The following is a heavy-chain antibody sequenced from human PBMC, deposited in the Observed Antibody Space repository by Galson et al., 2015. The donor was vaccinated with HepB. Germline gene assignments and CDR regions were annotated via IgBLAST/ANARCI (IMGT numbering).Heavy chain of an antibody. CDR1: GFTFSSYD. Sequence: SLRLSCAASGFTFSSYDMHWVRQAPGKGLEWVAFIRYDGSDKYYADSVKGRFTISRDNSKNTLYLQVSSLRAEDTAVFYCANAVDSRWFSHFYGIDVWGQGTTVTVSS. CDR3: ANAVDSRWFSHFYGIDV. CDR2: IRYDGSDK. J-gene: IGHJ6*02. D-gene: IGHD6-13*01. V-gene: IGHV3-30*02.